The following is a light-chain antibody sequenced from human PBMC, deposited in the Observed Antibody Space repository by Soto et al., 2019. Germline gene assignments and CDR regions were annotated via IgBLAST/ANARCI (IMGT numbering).Light chain of an antibody. Sequence: QSVLTQPASVSGSRGQSITISCTGTSSDVGGYNYFSWYQQHPGKAPKLMIYEVSNRPSGVSNRFSGSKSGNTASLTISGLQAVDEADYYCSSYTSSSTPYVFGAGTKVTVL. V-gene: IGLV2-14*01. CDR2: EVS. J-gene: IGLJ1*01. CDR1: SSDVGGYNY. CDR3: SSYTSSSTPYV.